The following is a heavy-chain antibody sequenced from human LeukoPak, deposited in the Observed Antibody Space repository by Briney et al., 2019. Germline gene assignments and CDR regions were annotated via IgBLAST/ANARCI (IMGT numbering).Heavy chain of an antibody. Sequence: PGGSLRLSCAASGFTFSDYGMHWVRQAPGKGLEWVTFIRFDAVNKYYVDSVKGRFTISRDNSRNTLYLQMNSLRPEDTAVYYCATADVVIVPSTIGGDAFDIWGQGTMVTVSS. CDR1: GFTFSDYG. D-gene: IGHD2-2*01. J-gene: IGHJ3*02. CDR2: IRFDAVNK. V-gene: IGHV3-30*02. CDR3: ATADVVIVPSTIGGDAFDI.